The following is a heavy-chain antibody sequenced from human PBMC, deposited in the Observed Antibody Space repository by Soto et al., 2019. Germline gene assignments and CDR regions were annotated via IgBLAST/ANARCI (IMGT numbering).Heavy chain of an antibody. CDR2: TKQDGSET. J-gene: IGHJ6*02. D-gene: IGHD1-20*01. Sequence: PGGSLRLSCEASGFTFSGYWMSWVRQAPGKGLEWVATTKQDGSETYYVDSVRGRFTISRDNVKNSLSLQMTSLRAEDTAVYYCARGCGFGNCNQWGHNYFNGFDVWGQGTTVTVSS. V-gene: IGHV3-7*01. CDR1: GFTFSGYW. CDR3: ARGCGFGNCNQWGHNYFNGFDV.